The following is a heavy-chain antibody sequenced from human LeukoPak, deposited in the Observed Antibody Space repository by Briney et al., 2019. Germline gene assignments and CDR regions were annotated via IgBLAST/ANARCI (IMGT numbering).Heavy chain of an antibody. D-gene: IGHD4-23*01. CDR2: IKEDGSEI. J-gene: IGHJ4*01. Sequence: GGSLRLSCEASAFTFSSYWMSWVRQAPGKWLEWVANIKEDGSEINYVDSVKGRFTISRDNAKNSLFLQMNSLRVEDTAVYYCARDRGYSSFDYWGQGTLVTVSS. V-gene: IGHV3-7*01. CDR1: AFTFSSYW. CDR3: ARDRGYSSFDY.